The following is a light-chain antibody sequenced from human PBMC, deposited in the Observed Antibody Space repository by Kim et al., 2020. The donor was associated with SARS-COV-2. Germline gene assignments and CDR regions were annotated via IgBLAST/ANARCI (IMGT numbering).Light chain of an antibody. CDR2: DVS. Sequence: QSALTQPASVSGSPGQSITISCTGTSSDVGGYSYVSWYQQHPGKAPKLMIYDVSKRPSGVSDRFSGSKSGNTASLTISGLRAEDEADYYCSPYTSSRSSVFGTGTKVTVL. CDR1: SSDVGGYSY. J-gene: IGLJ1*01. CDR3: SPYTSSRSSV. V-gene: IGLV2-14*01.